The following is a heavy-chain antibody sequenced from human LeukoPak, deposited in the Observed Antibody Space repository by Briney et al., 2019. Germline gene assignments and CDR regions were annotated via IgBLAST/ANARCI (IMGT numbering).Heavy chain of an antibody. CDR2: ISSRSIGGAI. Sequence: PGGSLRLSCSTSGFTFRDYALSWVGQAPGKGLDWLSFISSRSIGGAIEYAASVKGRFTISRDDSKSIAYLQIDSLQTEDTAVYYCSTRRYISGYYYFDVWGKGTTVTVSS. D-gene: IGHD5-18*01. V-gene: IGHV3-49*04. J-gene: IGHJ6*03. CDR1: GFTFRDYA. CDR3: STRRYISGYYYFDV.